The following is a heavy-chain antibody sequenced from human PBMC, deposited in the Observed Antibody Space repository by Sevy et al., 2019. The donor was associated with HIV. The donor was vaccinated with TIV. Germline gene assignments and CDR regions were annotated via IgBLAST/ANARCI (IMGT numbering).Heavy chain of an antibody. V-gene: IGHV1-18*01. J-gene: IGHJ4*02. CDR1: GYTFSSNG. CDR2: IGLYNGNS. Sequence: ASVKVSYKASGYTFSSNGITWVRQAPGQGLEWMGWIGLYNGNSNYAQKFQDRVTMTADTSTSTAYMELRSLRSDDTAVYYCARVPTYYYGSATYFDSWGQGSLVTVSS. CDR3: ARVPTYYYGSATYFDS. D-gene: IGHD3-10*01.